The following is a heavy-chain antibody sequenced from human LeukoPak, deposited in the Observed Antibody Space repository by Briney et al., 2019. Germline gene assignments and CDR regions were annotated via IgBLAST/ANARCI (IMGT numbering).Heavy chain of an antibody. CDR3: ARPAYYDILTGYAYFGAFDI. Sequence: GESLKTSCKGSEYSFSSYWIGWVRQMPGKGLEWMGIIYPGDSDTRYSPSFQGQVTISADKSISTAYLQWSSLKASDTAMYYCARPAYYDILTGYAYFGAFDIWGQGTMVTVSS. V-gene: IGHV5-51*01. CDR2: IYPGDSDT. CDR1: EYSFSSYW. J-gene: IGHJ3*02. D-gene: IGHD3-9*01.